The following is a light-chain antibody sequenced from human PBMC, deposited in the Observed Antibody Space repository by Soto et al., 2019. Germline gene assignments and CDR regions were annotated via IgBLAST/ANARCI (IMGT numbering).Light chain of an antibody. J-gene: IGLJ2*01. V-gene: IGLV2-23*03. CDR3: CSYAGSSTFHVV. Sequence: QSALTQPASVSGSPGQSITISRTGTSSDVGSYNLVSWYQQHPGKAPKLMIYEGSKRPSGVSNRFSGSKSGNTASLTISGLQDDDESVYYCCSYAGSSTFHVVFGGGTTLTVL. CDR1: SSDVGSYNL. CDR2: EGS.